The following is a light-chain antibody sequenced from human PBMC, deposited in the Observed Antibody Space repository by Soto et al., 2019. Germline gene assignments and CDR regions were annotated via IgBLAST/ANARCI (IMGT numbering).Light chain of an antibody. Sequence: QSVLTQPPSVSGAPGQRVTISCTGSSSNIGAGYDVNWYQQLPGTAPKLLIYGNSNRPSGVPDRFSGSKSGTSASLAITGLQAEDEADYYCQSYDSGLRGNVVFGGGTKLTVL. CDR2: GNS. CDR1: SSNIGAGYD. J-gene: IGLJ2*01. CDR3: QSYDSGLRGNVV. V-gene: IGLV1-40*01.